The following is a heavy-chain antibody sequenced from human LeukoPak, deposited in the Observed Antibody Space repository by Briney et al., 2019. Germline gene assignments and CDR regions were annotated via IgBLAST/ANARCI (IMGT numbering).Heavy chain of an antibody. D-gene: IGHD3-16*01. V-gene: IGHV3-74*01. J-gene: IGHJ5*02. CDR2: INGDGSRT. CDR3: ARGRGLGDFNWFDP. Sequence: GRSLRLSCAASGFSFSTYWMHWVRQAPGKGLVWVSRINGDGSRTTYADSVTGRFTISRDNAKNTLYLQMNSLRVEDTAVYYCARGRGLGDFNWFDPWGQGTPVTVSS. CDR1: GFSFSTYW.